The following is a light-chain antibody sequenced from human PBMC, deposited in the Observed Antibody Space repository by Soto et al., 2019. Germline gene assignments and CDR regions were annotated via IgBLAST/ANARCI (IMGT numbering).Light chain of an antibody. Sequence: EIVMTQSPGTLSVSPGERATLSCRASQSVNTNLAWYQQKPGQAPRLLIYGASTRATGIPARFSGSGSGTEFTLTISRLQSEDFAVYYCQQYNRWPWTFGQGTKVDIK. J-gene: IGKJ1*01. CDR3: QQYNRWPWT. V-gene: IGKV3-15*01. CDR1: QSVNTN. CDR2: GAS.